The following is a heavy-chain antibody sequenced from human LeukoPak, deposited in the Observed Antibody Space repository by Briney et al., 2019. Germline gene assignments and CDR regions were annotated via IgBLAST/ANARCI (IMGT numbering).Heavy chain of an antibody. D-gene: IGHD6-19*01. CDR2: IHYSGTT. J-gene: IGHJ6*03. Sequence: SETLSLTCTVSGGSIGGYYWSWIRQPPGKGLEYIGYIHYSGTTNYNPSLESRLTISLDTSKNQFSLKLRSVTAADTAVYYCERFGSAVAGTYNYYYMEAWGKGTTVTVS. CDR1: GGSIGGYY. V-gene: IGHV4-59*12. CDR3: ERFGSAVAGTYNYYYMEA.